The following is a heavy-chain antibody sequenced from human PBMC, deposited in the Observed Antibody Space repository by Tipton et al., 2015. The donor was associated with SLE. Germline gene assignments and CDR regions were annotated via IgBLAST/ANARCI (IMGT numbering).Heavy chain of an antibody. CDR3: ASLDYGDYEYFDL. CDR1: GFTFSSYA. D-gene: IGHD4-17*01. V-gene: IGHV3-64*01. CDR2: ISSNGGST. J-gene: IGHJ2*01. Sequence: SLRLSCAASGFTFSSYAMHWVRQAPGKGLEYVSAISSNGGSTYYANSVKGRFTIPRDNSKNTLYLQMGSLRAEDMAVYYCASLDYGDYEYFDLWGRGTLVTVSS.